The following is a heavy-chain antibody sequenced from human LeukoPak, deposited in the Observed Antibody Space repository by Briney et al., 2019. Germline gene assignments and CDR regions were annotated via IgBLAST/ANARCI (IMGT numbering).Heavy chain of an antibody. Sequence: GGSLRLSCEASGFTFNNFGMHWVRQAPGKGLEWVAFIGYDESKKYYAESVKGRFTISRDDSKNTLYLQMSALKTEDTAVYYCAKAGRFLEWFPYWVDVWGKGTTVTVSS. CDR2: IGYDESKK. V-gene: IGHV3-30*02. CDR3: AKAGRFLEWFPYWVDV. J-gene: IGHJ6*03. D-gene: IGHD3-3*01. CDR1: GFTFNNFG.